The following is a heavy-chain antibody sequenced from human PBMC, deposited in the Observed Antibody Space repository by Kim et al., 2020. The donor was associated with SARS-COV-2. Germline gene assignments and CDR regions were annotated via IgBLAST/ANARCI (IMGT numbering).Heavy chain of an antibody. CDR3: AKVGHYYDSSGSRAFDY. V-gene: IGHV3-9*01. D-gene: IGHD3-22*01. CDR2: ISWNSGSI. CDR1: GFTFDDYA. Sequence: GGSLRLSCAASGFTFDDYAMHWVRQAPGKGLEWVSGISWNSGSIGYADSVKGRFTISRDNAKNSLYLQMNSLRAEDTALYYCAKVGHYYDSSGSRAFDYWGQGTLVTVSS. J-gene: IGHJ4*02.